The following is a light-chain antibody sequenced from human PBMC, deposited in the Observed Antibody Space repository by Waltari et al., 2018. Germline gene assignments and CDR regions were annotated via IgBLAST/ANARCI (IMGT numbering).Light chain of an antibody. Sequence: QSALTQPASVSGSPGQSITISCTGSSSDVGVYNYVSWDQQHTGKDPKLLIYEVSYRPTGVAYRFSGHKSGNTASLTNSGGQAEGETDYYRNSFTTRSTREVFRGGTTVAVL. V-gene: IGLV2-14*01. J-gene: IGLJ2*01. CDR1: SSDVGVYNY. CDR2: EVS. CDR3: NSFTTRSTREV.